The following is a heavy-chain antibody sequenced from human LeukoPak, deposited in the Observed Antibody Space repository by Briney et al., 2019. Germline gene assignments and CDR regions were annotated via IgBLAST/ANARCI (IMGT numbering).Heavy chain of an antibody. Sequence: PGGSLRLSCAASGFTFSSYGMHWVRQAPGKGLEWVAVISYDGSNKYYADSVKGRFTISRDNSKNTLYLQMNSLRAEDTAVYYCAKGVEYYYDSSGYYRLDYYYYGMDVWGQGTTVTVSS. CDR3: AKGVEYYYDSSGYYRLDYYYYGMDV. D-gene: IGHD3-22*01. CDR1: GFTFSSYG. J-gene: IGHJ6*02. CDR2: ISYDGSNK. V-gene: IGHV3-30*18.